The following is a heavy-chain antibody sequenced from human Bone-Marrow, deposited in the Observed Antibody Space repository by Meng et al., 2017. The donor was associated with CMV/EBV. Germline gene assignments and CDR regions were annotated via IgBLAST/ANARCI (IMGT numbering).Heavy chain of an antibody. D-gene: IGHD6-13*01. V-gene: IGHV1-2*02. CDR3: ARDGSSWHFNWFDP. Sequence: ASVKVSCKASGYTFTGYYMHWVRQAPGQGLEWMGWINPNSGGTNYAQKFQGRVTMTRDTSISTAYMELSRLRSDDTAVYYCARDGSSWHFNWFDPWGPGHPVHVAS. CDR2: INPNSGGT. CDR1: GYTFTGYY. J-gene: IGHJ5*02.